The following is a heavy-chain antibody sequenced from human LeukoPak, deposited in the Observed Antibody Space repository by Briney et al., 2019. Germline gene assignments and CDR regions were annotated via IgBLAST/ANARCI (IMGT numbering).Heavy chain of an antibody. Sequence: PGGSLRLSCAASGFTFSSYSMNWVRQAPGKGLEWVSSISSSSSYIYYADSVKGRFTISRDNAKNSLYLQMNSLRAEDTAVYYCARGRGYSYGSFDYWGQGTLVTVSS. J-gene: IGHJ4*02. D-gene: IGHD5-18*01. CDR3: ARGRGYSYGSFDY. V-gene: IGHV3-21*01. CDR2: ISSSSSYI. CDR1: GFTFSSYS.